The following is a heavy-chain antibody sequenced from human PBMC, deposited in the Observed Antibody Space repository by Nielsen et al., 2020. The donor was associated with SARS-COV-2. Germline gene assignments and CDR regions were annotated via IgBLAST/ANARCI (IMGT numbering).Heavy chain of an antibody. CDR3: ARGGVLRYSDWLPLSSFDV. Sequence: ASVKVSCKASGYTFTSYYMHWVRQAPGQGPEWVGIMNPSGGSTTYAQKFQGRVSMTSDTSTSTVYMDLSSLRSDDTAVYYCARGGVLRYSDWLPLSSFDVWGQGTLVTVSS. CDR1: GYTFTSYY. V-gene: IGHV1-46*01. CDR2: MNPSGGST. D-gene: IGHD3-9*01. J-gene: IGHJ4*02.